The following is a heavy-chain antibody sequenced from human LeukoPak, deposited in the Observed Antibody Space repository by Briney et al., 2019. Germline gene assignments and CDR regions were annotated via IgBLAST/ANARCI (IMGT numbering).Heavy chain of an antibody. D-gene: IGHD3-22*01. CDR3: AIDSKGGYYFLDY. J-gene: IGHJ4*02. Sequence: ASVKVSCKASGYTFTSYSINWVRQAPGQGLEWMGWISSYNGNTNYAQKLQGRVTMTTDTSTSTAYMELSSLRSEDTAVYYCAIDSKGGYYFLDYWGQGTLVTVSS. CDR2: ISSYNGNT. V-gene: IGHV1-18*01. CDR1: GYTFTSYS.